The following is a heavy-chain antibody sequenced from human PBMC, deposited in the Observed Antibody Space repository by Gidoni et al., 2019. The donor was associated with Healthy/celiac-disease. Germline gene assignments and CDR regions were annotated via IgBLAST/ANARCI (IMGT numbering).Heavy chain of an antibody. Sequence: LEWMGGFDPEDGETIHAQKFQGRVTMTEDTSTDTAYMELSSLRSEDTAVYYCATGVYYDSSGSTFDLWGRGTLVTVSS. CDR3: ATGVYYDSSGSTFDL. D-gene: IGHD3-22*01. J-gene: IGHJ2*01. V-gene: IGHV1-24*01. CDR2: FDPEDGET.